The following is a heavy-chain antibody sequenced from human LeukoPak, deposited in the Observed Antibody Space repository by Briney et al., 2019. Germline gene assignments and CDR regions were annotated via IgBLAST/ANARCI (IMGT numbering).Heavy chain of an antibody. V-gene: IGHV3-30-3*01. CDR1: GFTFSSYA. J-gene: IGHJ4*02. CDR3: ARDSAGFFDY. Sequence: GGSLRLSCAASGFTFSSYAMHWVRQAPGKGLEWVAVISYDGSNKYYADSAKGRFTISRDNSKNTLYLQMNSLRAEDTAVYYCARDSAGFFDYWGQGTLVTVSS. CDR2: ISYDGSNK.